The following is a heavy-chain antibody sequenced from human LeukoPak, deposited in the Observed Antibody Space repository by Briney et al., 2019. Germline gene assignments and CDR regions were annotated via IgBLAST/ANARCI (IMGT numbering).Heavy chain of an antibody. J-gene: IGHJ5*02. CDR2: IYHSGST. CDR1: GGSISSSNW. D-gene: IGHD3-22*01. V-gene: IGHV4-4*02. Sequence: PSQTLSLTCAVSGGSISSSNWWSWVRQPPGKGLEWIGEIYHSGSTNYNPSLKSRVTISVDKSKNQFSLKLSSVTAADTAVYYCARDTQYYYDSSGYSDPWGQGTLVTVSS. CDR3: ARDTQYYYDSSGYSDP.